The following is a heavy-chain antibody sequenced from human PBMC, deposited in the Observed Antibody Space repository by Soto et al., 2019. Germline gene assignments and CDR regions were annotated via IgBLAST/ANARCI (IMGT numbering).Heavy chain of an antibody. CDR1: GGSFSGYY. CDR3: ARDKITGLFDY. CDR2: INHSGST. Sequence: QVQLQQWGAGLLKPSETLSLTCAVYGGSFSGYYWTWIRQPPGTGLEWIGEINHSGSTNYNPSLKXXVTISVDTSKNQFSLKLTSVTAADTAVCYCARDKITGLFDYWGQGTLVTVSS. J-gene: IGHJ4*02. D-gene: IGHD2-8*02. V-gene: IGHV4-34*01.